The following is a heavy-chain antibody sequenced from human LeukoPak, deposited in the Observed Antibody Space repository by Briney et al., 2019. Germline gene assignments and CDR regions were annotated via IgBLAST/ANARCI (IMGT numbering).Heavy chain of an antibody. CDR1: GFTFSSYA. J-gene: IGHJ4*02. V-gene: IGHV3-30*04. CDR3: TLTTFGVVYYFDY. D-gene: IGHD1/OR15-1a*01. CDR2: ISYDGINQ. Sequence: PGGSLRLSCATSGFTFSSYAMHWVRQAPGMGLEWVALISYDGINQYYADSVKGRFIISRDNSKNTLYLQLSSLRLEDTAVYYCTLTTFGVVYYFDYWGQGTLVTVSS.